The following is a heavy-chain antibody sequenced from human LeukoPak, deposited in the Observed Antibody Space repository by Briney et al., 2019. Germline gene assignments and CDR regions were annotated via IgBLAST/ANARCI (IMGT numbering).Heavy chain of an antibody. V-gene: IGHV3-43D*03. Sequence: GGSLRLSCAASGFTFDDYAMHWVRQAPGKGLEWVSLISWDGGSTYYADSVKGRFTISRDNSKNSLYLQMNSLRAEDTALYYCAKEAAGRYYDFWSGYYTANYYYYYYMDVWGKGTTVTVSS. CDR3: AKEAAGRYYDFWSGYYTANYYYYYYMDV. D-gene: IGHD3-3*01. CDR2: ISWDGGST. CDR1: GFTFDDYA. J-gene: IGHJ6*03.